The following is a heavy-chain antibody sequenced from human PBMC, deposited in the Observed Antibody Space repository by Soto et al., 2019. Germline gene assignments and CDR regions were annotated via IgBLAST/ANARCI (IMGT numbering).Heavy chain of an antibody. CDR1: GFTFRSCG. J-gene: IGHJ4*02. CDR3: AKEFNSAGYFDY. D-gene: IGHD2-21*01. V-gene: IGHV3-30*18. Sequence: SLRLSCAASGFTFRSCGMHWVRQAPGKGLEWVGVISYDGSTQYYGDSVKGRFTISRDNSKNTLYLQMNSLRPEDTAVYYCAKEFNSAGYFDYWGQEIPVTVSS. CDR2: ISYDGSTQ.